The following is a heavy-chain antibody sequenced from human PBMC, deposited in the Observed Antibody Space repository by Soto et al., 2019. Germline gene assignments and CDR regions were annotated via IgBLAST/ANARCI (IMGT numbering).Heavy chain of an antibody. CDR2: IVVGSGNT. J-gene: IGHJ4*02. CDR3: AATALSIDDSSGPAFDY. Sequence: SVKVSCKASGFTFTSSAVQCVRQARGQRLEWIGWIVVGSGNTNYAQKFQERVTITRDMSTSTAYMELSSLRSEDTAVYYCAATALSIDDSSGPAFDYWGQGTLVTVSS. V-gene: IGHV1-58*01. D-gene: IGHD3-22*01. CDR1: GFTFTSSA.